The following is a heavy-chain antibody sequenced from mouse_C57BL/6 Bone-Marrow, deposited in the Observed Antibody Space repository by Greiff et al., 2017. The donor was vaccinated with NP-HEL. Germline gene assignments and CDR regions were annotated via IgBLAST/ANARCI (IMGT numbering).Heavy chain of an antibody. Sequence: VQLQQPGAELVKPGASVKMSCKASGYTFTSYWITWVKQRPGQGLEWIGDIYPGSGSTNYNEKFKSKATLTVDTSSSTAYMQLSSLTSEDSAVYYCARRPITTVVATDYWGQGTTLTVSS. CDR2: IYPGSGST. D-gene: IGHD1-1*01. J-gene: IGHJ2*01. CDR3: ARRPITTVVATDY. CDR1: GYTFTSYW. V-gene: IGHV1-55*01.